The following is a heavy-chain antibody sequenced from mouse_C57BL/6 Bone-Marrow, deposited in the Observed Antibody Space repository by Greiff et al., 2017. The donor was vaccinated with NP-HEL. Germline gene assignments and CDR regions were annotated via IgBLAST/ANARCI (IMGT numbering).Heavy chain of an antibody. CDR2: IHPNSGRT. Sequence: QVQLQQPGAELVKPGASVKLSCKASGYTFTSYWMHWVKQRPGQGLEWIGMIHPNSGRTNYNEKFTSKATLTVDKSSSTAYMQLSSLTSEDSAVYYCARGLLWLRRRDYYAMDYWGQGTSVTVSS. CDR1: GYTFTSYW. V-gene: IGHV1-64*01. D-gene: IGHD2-2*01. J-gene: IGHJ4*01. CDR3: ARGLLWLRRRDYYAMDY.